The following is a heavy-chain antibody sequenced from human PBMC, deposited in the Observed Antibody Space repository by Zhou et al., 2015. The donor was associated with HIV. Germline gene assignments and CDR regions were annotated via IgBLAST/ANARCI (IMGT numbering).Heavy chain of an antibody. V-gene: IGHV1-2*06. J-gene: IGHJ6*02. D-gene: IGHD2-2*01. Sequence: QVQLVQSGAEVKKPGASVRVSCKASGYTFSTYYIHWVRQAPGQGLEWMGRINPNSGVTEYAQTFQGRVTMTRDTSISTAYMELSRLKSDDTAVYYCTRELGYCSSTSCYLAADYYYYGMDVWGQGTTVTVSS. CDR3: TRELGYCSSTSCYLAADYYYYGMDV. CDR1: GYTFSTYY. CDR2: INPNSGVT.